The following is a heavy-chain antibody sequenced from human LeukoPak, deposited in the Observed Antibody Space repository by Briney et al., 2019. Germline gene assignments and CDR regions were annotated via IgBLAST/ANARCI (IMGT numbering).Heavy chain of an antibody. Sequence: GESLKISCKGSGYSFTSYWIGWVRQMPGKGLEWMGIIYPGDSDTRYSPSFQGQVTISADKSISTAYLQWNSLKASDTAMYYCARQLSSSGWYAGVFYYYGMDVWGQGTTVTVSS. CDR3: ARQLSSSGWYAGVFYYYGMDV. CDR1: GYSFTSYW. CDR2: IYPGDSDT. V-gene: IGHV5-51*01. D-gene: IGHD6-19*01. J-gene: IGHJ6*02.